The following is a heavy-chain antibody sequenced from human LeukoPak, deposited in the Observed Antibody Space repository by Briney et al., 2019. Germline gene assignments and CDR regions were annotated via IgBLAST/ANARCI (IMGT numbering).Heavy chain of an antibody. CDR2: IYSDGSST. D-gene: IGHD6-19*01. J-gene: IGHJ5*02. CDR1: GFPFSNYW. CDR3: ARTFGSGRYPGDWFDP. V-gene: IGHV3-74*01. Sequence: PGGSLRLSCTASGFPFSNYWMHWVRQGPGKGLEWVSRIYSDGSSTTYADSVKGRFTIFRDNAKNTLYLQMSSLRVDDTAVYYCARTFGSGRYPGDWFDPWGQGTLVTVSS.